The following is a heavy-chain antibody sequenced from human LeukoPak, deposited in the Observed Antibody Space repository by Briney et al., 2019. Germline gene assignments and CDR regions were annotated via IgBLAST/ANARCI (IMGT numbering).Heavy chain of an antibody. J-gene: IGHJ4*02. CDR3: ARDNLGASDY. CDR1: GFTFSSYG. V-gene: IGHV3-48*04. CDR2: ISSSGSTI. Sequence: GRSLRLSCAASGFTFSSYGMHWVRQAPGKGLEWVSYISSSGSTIYYADSVKGRFTISRDNAKNSLYLQMNSLRAEDTAVYYCARDNLGASDYWGQGTLVTVSS. D-gene: IGHD3-16*01.